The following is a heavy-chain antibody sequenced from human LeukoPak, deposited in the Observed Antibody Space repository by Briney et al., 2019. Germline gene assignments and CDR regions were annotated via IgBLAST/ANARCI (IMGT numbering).Heavy chain of an antibody. D-gene: IGHD6-13*01. CDR1: GFTVSSNF. J-gene: IGHJ4*02. CDR3: ARDAAAQQLVHYFDY. CDR2: IYSGGST. Sequence: PGGSPRLSCAAPGFTVSSNFMSWVRQAPGKGLEWVSLIYSGGSTYYADSVKGRFTISRDNSKNTLYLQMNSLRAEDTAVYYCARDAAAQQLVHYFDYWGQGTLVTVSS. V-gene: IGHV3-53*01.